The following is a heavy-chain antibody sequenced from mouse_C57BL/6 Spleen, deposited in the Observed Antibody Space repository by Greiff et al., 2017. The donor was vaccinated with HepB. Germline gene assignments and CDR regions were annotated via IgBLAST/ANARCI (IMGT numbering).Heavy chain of an antibody. Sequence: QVQLQQPGAELVMPGASVKLSCKASGYTFTSYWMHWVKQRPGQGLEWIGEIDPSDSYTNYNQKFKGKSTLTVDKSSSTAYMQLSSLTSEDSAVYYCARDGEKPGDYWGQGTTLTVSS. CDR3: ARDGEKPGDY. J-gene: IGHJ2*01. D-gene: IGHD2-3*01. V-gene: IGHV1-69*01. CDR1: GYTFTSYW. CDR2: IDPSDSYT.